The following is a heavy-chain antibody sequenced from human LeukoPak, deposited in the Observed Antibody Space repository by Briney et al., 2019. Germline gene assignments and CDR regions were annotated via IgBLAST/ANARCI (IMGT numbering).Heavy chain of an antibody. CDR3: ARGGSGYSSNWFDP. CDR2: IWYDGSNK. D-gene: IGHD3-3*01. J-gene: IGHJ5*02. V-gene: IGHV3-33*01. CDR1: GFTFSSYG. Sequence: PGGSLRLSCAASGFTFSSYGMHWVRQAPGKGLEWVAVIWYDGSNKYYADSVKGRFTISRDNSKNTLYLQMNSLRAEDTAVYYCARGGSGYSSNWFDPWGQGTLVTVSS.